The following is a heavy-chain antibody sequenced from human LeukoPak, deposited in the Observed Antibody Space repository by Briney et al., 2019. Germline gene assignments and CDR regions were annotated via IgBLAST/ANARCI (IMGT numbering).Heavy chain of an antibody. J-gene: IGHJ4*02. D-gene: IGHD2-8*02. V-gene: IGHV3-30*02. CDR1: GFTFSSFG. CDR2: IGYTGTDT. CDR3: ARDLTERKYYIAY. Sequence: PGGSLRLSCAASGFTFSSFGMHWVRQAPGEGLEWVAYIGYTGTDTYYADSVKGRFTISRDNSKNTVHLQVNSLRAADTALYSCARDLTERKYYIAYWGQGTLVTVPS.